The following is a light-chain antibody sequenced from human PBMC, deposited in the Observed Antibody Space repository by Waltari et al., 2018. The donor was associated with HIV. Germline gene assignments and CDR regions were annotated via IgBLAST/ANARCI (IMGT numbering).Light chain of an antibody. J-gene: IGKJ4*01. Sequence: DVVMTQSQLSLPVTLGQPDSISCRSRQSLVYSDGNTYLNWFQQRPGQSPRRLIYKVYNRDSEVPDRFSGSGSGTDFTLKISRVESEDVGVYYCMQGTYWPLTFGGETKVEIK. CDR2: KVY. CDR3: MQGTYWPLT. V-gene: IGKV2-30*01. CDR1: QSLVYSDGNTY.